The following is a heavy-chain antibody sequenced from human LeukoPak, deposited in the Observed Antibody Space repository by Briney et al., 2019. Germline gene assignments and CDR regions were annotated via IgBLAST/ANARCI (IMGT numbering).Heavy chain of an antibody. V-gene: IGHV1-2*02. CDR3: ARVEGVVPAAIGPFDP. CDR1: GYTFTGYY. J-gene: IGHJ5*02. Sequence: ASVKVSCKASGYTFTGYYMHWVRQAPGQGLEWMGWINPNSGGTNYAQKFQGRVTMTRDTSISTAYMELSRLRSDDTAVYYCARVEGVVPAAIGPFDPWGQGTLVTVSS. CDR2: INPNSGGT. D-gene: IGHD2-2*01.